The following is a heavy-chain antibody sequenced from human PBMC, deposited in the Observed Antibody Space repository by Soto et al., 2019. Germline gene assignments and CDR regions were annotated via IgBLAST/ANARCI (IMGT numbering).Heavy chain of an antibody. Sequence: QVQLVQSGAEVKKPGSSVKVSCKASGGTFSSYAISWVRQAPGQGLEWMGGIIPIFGTANYAQKFQGRVTITADESTSTAYMGLSSLRSEDTAVYYCARGYCSGGSCYPDYWGQGTLVTVSS. J-gene: IGHJ4*02. V-gene: IGHV1-69*12. CDR2: IIPIFGTA. D-gene: IGHD2-15*01. CDR1: GGTFSSYA. CDR3: ARGYCSGGSCYPDY.